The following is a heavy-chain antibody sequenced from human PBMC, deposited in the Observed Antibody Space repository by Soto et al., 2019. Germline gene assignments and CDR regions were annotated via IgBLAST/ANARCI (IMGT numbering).Heavy chain of an antibody. CDR3: ARVTYYGILTGWLRRVLARDNWFEP. CDR2: MNPNSGNT. D-gene: IGHD3-9*01. CDR1: GYTFTSYD. J-gene: IGHJ5*02. Sequence: QVQLVQSGAEVKKPGASVKVSCKASGYTFTSYDINWVRQATGQGLEWMGWMNPNSGNTGYAQKFQGRVTMTRNTFISTAYMELSSLRFEETAVYYCARVTYYGILTGWLRRVLARDNWFEPWVQGTLVTVSS. V-gene: IGHV1-8*01.